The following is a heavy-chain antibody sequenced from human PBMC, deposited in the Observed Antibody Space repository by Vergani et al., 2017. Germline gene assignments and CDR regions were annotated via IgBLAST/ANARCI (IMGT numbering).Heavy chain of an antibody. CDR3: ARDPLYSTTWPFLLLDMDV. CDR2: FYTGWGT. V-gene: IGHV4-61*02. Sequence: QVQLQESGPGLVRPSQTLSLTCTVSGDAISSGSYYWSWFRQPAGKGLEWIGRFYTGWGTSYNPSLKSRVTISVDTSKNQFSLQLSSVTAADTAVYYCARDPLYSTTWPFLLLDMDVWGQGTMVTVSS. CDR1: GDAISSGSYY. D-gene: IGHD6-13*01. J-gene: IGHJ6*02.